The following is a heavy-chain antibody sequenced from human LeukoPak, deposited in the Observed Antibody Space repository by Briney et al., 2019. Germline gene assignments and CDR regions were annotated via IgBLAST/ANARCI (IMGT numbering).Heavy chain of an antibody. CDR3: ARGSGNSSWLDP. V-gene: IGHV5-51*01. J-gene: IGHJ5*02. D-gene: IGHD3-10*01. Sequence: GESLKISCKCSGYSFTTYYIAWVRQMPGKGLEWMGIIYPGDSDIRYSPSFQGQVTISADKSINTAYLQWSSLKASDTAMYYCARGSGNSSWLDPWGQGTLVTVSS. CDR1: GYSFTTYY. CDR2: IYPGDSDI.